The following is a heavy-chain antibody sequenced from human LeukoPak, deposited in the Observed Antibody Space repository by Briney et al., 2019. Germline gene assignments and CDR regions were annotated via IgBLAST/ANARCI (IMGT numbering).Heavy chain of an antibody. D-gene: IGHD2-15*01. CDR2: FDPEDGET. CDR3: ATNYCSGGSCYNWFDP. J-gene: IGHJ5*02. CDR1: GYTLTELS. V-gene: IGHV1-24*01. Sequence: ASVKVSCKVSGYTLTELSMHWVRQAPGKGLEWMGGFDPEDGETIYAQKFQGRVTMTEDTSTDTAYMELSSLRSEDTAVYYCATNYCSGGSCYNWFDPWGREPWSPSPQ.